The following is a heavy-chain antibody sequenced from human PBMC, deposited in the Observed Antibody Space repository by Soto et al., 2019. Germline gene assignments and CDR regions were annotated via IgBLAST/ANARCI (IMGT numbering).Heavy chain of an antibody. CDR3: AKDRGAVVVPAAPKNWFDP. CDR1: GFTFSSYA. CDR2: ISGSGGST. J-gene: IGHJ5*02. Sequence: GGSLRLSCAASGFTFSSYAMSWVRQAPGKGLEWVSAISGSGGSTYYADSVKGRFTISRDNSKNTLYLQMNSLRAEDTAVYYFAKDRGAVVVPAAPKNWFDPWGQGTLVTVSS. V-gene: IGHV3-23*01. D-gene: IGHD2-2*01.